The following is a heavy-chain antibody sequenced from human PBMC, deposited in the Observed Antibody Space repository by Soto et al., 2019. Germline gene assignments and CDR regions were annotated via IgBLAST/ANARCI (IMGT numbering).Heavy chain of an antibody. CDR2: IIAIFGTA. CDR3: ARGVVVPAAISPSYAMDV. Sequence: KVANKASSATLSRYSISSLRQAPGQVLEWMGGIIAIFGTAIYAQKFQGRVTITADKSTSTAYMELSSLRSEDTAVYYCARGVVVPAAISPSYAMDVWGQGTTDTDSS. V-gene: IGHV1-69*06. J-gene: IGHJ6*02. D-gene: IGHD2-2*02. CDR1: SATLSRYS.